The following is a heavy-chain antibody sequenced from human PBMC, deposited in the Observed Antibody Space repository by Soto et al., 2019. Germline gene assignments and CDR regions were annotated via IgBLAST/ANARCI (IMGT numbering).Heavy chain of an antibody. J-gene: IGHJ6*02. D-gene: IGHD3-10*01. CDR3: ARMQLVRVSGYYYGMDV. V-gene: IGHV4-4*02. CDR2: IYHSGST. CDR1: GGSISSSNW. Sequence: QVQLQESGPGLVKPSGTLSLTCAVSGGSISSSNWWSWVRQPPGKGLEWIGEIYHSGSTNSNPSLKSRVTISVDKSKNQFSLNLSSVTAADTAVYYCARMQLVRVSGYYYGMDVWGQGTTVTVSS.